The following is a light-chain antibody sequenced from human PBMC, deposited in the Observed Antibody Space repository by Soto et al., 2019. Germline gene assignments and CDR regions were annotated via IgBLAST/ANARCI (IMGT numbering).Light chain of an antibody. CDR1: SGHSSYA. CDR3: QTWDTGSVI. J-gene: IGLJ2*01. Sequence: QPVLTQSPSASASLGASVKLTCTLSSGHSSYAIAWHQQLPEKGPRYLMKLNNDGSHTRGAGIPDRFSGSSSGAERFLIISSLLSDGEADYYCQTWDTGSVIFGGGTKLTVL. CDR2: LNNDGSH. V-gene: IGLV4-69*01.